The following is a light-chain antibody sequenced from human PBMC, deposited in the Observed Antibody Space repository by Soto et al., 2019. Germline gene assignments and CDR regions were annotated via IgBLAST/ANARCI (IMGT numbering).Light chain of an antibody. CDR2: SNN. V-gene: IGLV1-44*01. CDR1: SSNIGSNT. J-gene: IGLJ2*01. Sequence: QSVLTQPPSASGTPGQRVTISCSGSSSNIGSNTVNWYQQLPGTAPKLLLYSNNQRTSGVPDRFSGSTSGTSASLAISGLQCEDEADYYCAAWDDSLNGVVFGGGTKLTVL. CDR3: AAWDDSLNGVV.